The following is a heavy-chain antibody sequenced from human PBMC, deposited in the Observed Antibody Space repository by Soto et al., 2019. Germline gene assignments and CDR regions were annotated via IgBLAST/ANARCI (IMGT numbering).Heavy chain of an antibody. J-gene: IGHJ4*02. D-gene: IGHD6-19*01. CDR3: ARDTGWGLGY. CDR1: GDSINSNYC. Sequence: QVQLQESGPGLVRPSGTLSLTCAVSGDSINSNYCWTWVRQPPGKGLEWIAEIYYSGGTSYNPSLKSRVTISMDKSKNQFSLNPTSVTAADTAMYYCARDTGWGLGYWGQGTLVTVSS. CDR2: IYYSGGT. V-gene: IGHV4-4*02.